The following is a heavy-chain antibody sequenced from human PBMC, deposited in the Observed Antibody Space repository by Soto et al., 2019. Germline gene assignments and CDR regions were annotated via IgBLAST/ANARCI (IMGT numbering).Heavy chain of an antibody. V-gene: IGHV4-31*03. CDR3: ARARVISSRNWFDP. Sequence: PSETLSLTCTISNGSINRGGYYWSWIRQHPGKGLEWVGYMSYSGSTYYSPSLKGRVTISVDTSKTQLSLKLSSVTAADTAIYFCARARVISSRNWFDPWGQGTLVTVSS. CDR2: MSYSGST. J-gene: IGHJ5*02. D-gene: IGHD6-6*01. CDR1: NGSINRGGYY.